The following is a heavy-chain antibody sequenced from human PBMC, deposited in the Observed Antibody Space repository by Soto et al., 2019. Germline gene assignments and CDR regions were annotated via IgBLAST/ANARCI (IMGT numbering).Heavy chain of an antibody. CDR2: ISGSGGST. J-gene: IGHJ4*02. V-gene: IGHV3-23*01. Sequence: EVQLLESGGGLVQPGGSLRLSCAASGFTFSSYAMSWVRQAPGKGLEWVSAISGSGGSTYYADSVKGRFTISRDNSKNTLYLQMNSLRAEDTALYYCSKHPSHTYADFPSDWGQGTLVTVSS. CDR1: GFTFSSYA. CDR3: SKHPSHTYADFPSD. D-gene: IGHD4-17*01.